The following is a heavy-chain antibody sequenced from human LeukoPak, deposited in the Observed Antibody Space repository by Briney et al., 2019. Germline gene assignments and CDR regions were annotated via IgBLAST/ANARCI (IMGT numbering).Heavy chain of an antibody. CDR1: GGSISSYY. CDR3: ARDGISGSYYAEYFQH. CDR2: IYYSGST. J-gene: IGHJ1*01. V-gene: IGHV4-59*01. Sequence: SETLSLTCTVSGGSISSYYWSWIRQPPGKGLEWIGYIYYSGSTNYNPSLKSRVTISVDTSKNQFSLKLSSVTAADTAVYYCARDGISGSYYAEYFQHWGQGTLVTVSS. D-gene: IGHD1-26*01.